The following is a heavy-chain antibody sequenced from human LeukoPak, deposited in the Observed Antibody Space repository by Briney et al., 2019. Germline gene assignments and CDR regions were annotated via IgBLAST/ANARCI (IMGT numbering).Heavy chain of an antibody. CDR1: GYTFTGYY. Sequence: ASVKVSCKASGYTFTGYYMHWVRQAPGQGLEWMGWINPNSGGTNYAQKFQGRVTMTRDTSISTAFMELSRLTSDDAAVYYCARVKTMIIVVSLFDYWGQGTLVTVSS. J-gene: IGHJ4*02. CDR2: INPNSGGT. CDR3: ARVKTMIIVVSLFDY. D-gene: IGHD3-22*01. V-gene: IGHV1-2*02.